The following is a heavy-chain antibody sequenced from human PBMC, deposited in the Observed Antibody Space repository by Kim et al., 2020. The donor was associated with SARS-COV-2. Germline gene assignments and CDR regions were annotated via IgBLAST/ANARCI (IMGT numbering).Heavy chain of an antibody. CDR3: ANGVYSSSSEYANYYYYYVIDV. CDR2: ISSSGSTI. Sequence: GGSLRLSCAASGFTFSDYYMSWIRQAPGKGLEWVSYISSSGSTIYYADSVKGRFTISRDNTKNSLYLQMNSLRAEDTAVYYCANGVYSSSSEYANYYYYYVIDVWGQGTTVTVSS. V-gene: IGHV3-11*01. D-gene: IGHD6-6*01. CDR1: GFTFSDYY. J-gene: IGHJ6*02.